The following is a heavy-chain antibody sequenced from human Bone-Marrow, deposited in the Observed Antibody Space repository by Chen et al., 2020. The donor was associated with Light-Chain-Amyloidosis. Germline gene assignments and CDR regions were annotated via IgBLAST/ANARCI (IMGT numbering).Heavy chain of an antibody. J-gene: IGHJ5*02. CDR1: GFTFSGSA. CDR3: TRQVGYSGYAIFNNWFDP. D-gene: IGHD5-12*01. V-gene: IGHV3-73*01. CDR2: IRSKANSYAT. Sequence: EVQLVESGGGLLQRGGSLRLSCAASGFTFSGSAMHWVRQASGKGLEWVGRIRSKANSYATAYAASVKGRFTISRDDSKNTAYLQMNSLKTEDTAVYYCTRQVGYSGYAIFNNWFDPWGQGTLVTVSS.